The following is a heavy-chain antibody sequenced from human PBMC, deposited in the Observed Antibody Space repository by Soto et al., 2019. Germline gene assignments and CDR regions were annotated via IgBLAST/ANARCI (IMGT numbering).Heavy chain of an antibody. CDR1: GFTFSSYG. CDR3: AKGESGSYYVYGMDV. J-gene: IGHJ6*02. V-gene: IGHV3-30*18. Sequence: QVQLVESGGGVVQPGRSLRLSCAASGFTFSSYGMHWVRQAPGKGLEWVAVISYDGSNKYYADSVKGRFTISRDNSKNPLYLQMNSLRAEDTAVYYCAKGESGSYYVYGMDVWGQGTTVTVSS. CDR2: ISYDGSNK. D-gene: IGHD1-26*01.